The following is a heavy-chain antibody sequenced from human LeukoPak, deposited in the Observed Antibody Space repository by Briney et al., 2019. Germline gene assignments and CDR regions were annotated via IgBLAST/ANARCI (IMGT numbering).Heavy chain of an antibody. J-gene: IGHJ3*02. CDR2: FDPEDGET. CDR3: ATSVRTRIEYSIRGVAFDI. Sequence: ASVKVSCKVSGYTLTELSMHWVRQAPGKGLEWMGGFDPEDGETIYAQKFQGRVTMTEDTSTDTAYMELSSLRSEDTAVYYCATSVRTRIEYSIRGVAFDIWGQGTMVIVSS. D-gene: IGHD6-6*01. V-gene: IGHV1-24*01. CDR1: GYTLTELS.